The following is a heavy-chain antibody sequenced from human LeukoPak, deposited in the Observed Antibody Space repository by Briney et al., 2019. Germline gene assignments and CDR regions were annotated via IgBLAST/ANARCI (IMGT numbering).Heavy chain of an antibody. D-gene: IGHD5-12*01. J-gene: IGHJ4*02. Sequence: GGSLRLSCAASGFTFSNYAMSWVRQAPGKGLEWVSAIGVNTYYTDSVKGRFTISRDNAKNSLYLQMNSLRAEDTAVYYCTKSRISFSGQADHWGQGTLVTVSS. CDR2: IGVNT. CDR1: GFTFSNYA. CDR3: TKSRISFSGQADH. V-gene: IGHV3-23*01.